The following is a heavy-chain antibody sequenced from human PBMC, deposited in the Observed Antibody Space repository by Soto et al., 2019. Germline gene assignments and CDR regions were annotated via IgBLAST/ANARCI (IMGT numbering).Heavy chain of an antibody. D-gene: IGHD2-15*01. J-gene: IGHJ4*02. CDR3: ARLHRVALSYYLAS. CDR2: IYWDDAD. Sequence: KESGPPLVKPTQTLTLSCAFSGFSATSSGVGLVWLRQPPGKALEWIAVIYWDDADQDRPTLMTRLTIIKDTSKHQVVLTMTMLYPVNTGTYYCARLHRVALSYYLASWGESTLVTVTS. CDR1: GFSATSSGVG. V-gene: IGHV2-5*02.